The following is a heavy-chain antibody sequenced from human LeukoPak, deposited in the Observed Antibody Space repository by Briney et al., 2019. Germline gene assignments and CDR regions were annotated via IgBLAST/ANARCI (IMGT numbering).Heavy chain of an antibody. CDR2: IYHSGST. V-gene: IGHV4-4*02. D-gene: IGHD2-15*01. Sequence: PSETLSLTCAVSGGSISSSNWWSWVRQPPGKGLEWIGEIYHSGSTNYNPSLKSRVTISVDKSKNQFSLKLSSVTAADTAVYYCARVREYCSGGSCYSRHYYYYMDVWGKGTTVTVSS. J-gene: IGHJ6*03. CDR1: GGSISSSNW. CDR3: ARVREYCSGGSCYSRHYYYYMDV.